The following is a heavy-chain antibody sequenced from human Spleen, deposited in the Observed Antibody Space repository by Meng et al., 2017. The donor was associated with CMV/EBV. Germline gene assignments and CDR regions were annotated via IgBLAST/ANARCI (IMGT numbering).Heavy chain of an antibody. CDR2: INPNSGGT. V-gene: IGHV1-2*02. J-gene: IGHJ5*02. Sequence: ASVKVSCKASGYTFTGYYMHWVRQAPGQGLEWVGWINPNSGGTNYAQKFQGRVTMTRDTSISTAYMELSRLRSEDTAVYYCARGSNDFWSGYSNWFDPWGQGTLVTVSS. CDR1: GYTFTGYY. CDR3: ARGSNDFWSGYSNWFDP. D-gene: IGHD3-3*01.